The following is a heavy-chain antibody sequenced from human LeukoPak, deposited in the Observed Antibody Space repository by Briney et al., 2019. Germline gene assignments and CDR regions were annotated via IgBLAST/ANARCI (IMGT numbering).Heavy chain of an antibody. Sequence: SETLSLTCTVSGSSISSGDYYWSWIRQPPGKGLEWIGYIYYSGSTYYNPSLKSRVTISVDTSKNQFSLKLSSVTAADTAVYYCARTQITVRSYYFDYWGQGTLVTVSS. D-gene: IGHD4-11*01. J-gene: IGHJ4*02. V-gene: IGHV4-30-4*01. CDR1: GSSISSGDYY. CDR3: ARTQITVRSYYFDY. CDR2: IYYSGST.